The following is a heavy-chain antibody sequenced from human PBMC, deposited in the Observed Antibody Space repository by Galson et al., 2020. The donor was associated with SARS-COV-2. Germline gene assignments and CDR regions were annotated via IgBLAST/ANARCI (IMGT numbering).Heavy chain of an antibody. J-gene: IGHJ4*02. CDR1: GTSISSGSYS. D-gene: IGHD1-26*01. CDR3: ARESRWDLYFDH. V-gene: IGHV4-30-2*01. CDR2: ISHSGGT. Sequence: SETLSLTCAVSGTSISSGSYSWNWIRQPPGKGREWIGYISHSGGTYYNPSLKSRVTISGDRSKNQFSLRLSSVTAADTAVYYWARESRWDLYFDHWGQGTLVTVSS.